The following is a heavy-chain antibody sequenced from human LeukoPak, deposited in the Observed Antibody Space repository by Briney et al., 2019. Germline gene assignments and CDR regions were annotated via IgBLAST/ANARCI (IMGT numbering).Heavy chain of an antibody. D-gene: IGHD3-9*01. CDR3: ARERYFDWFDY. CDR1: GGSFSGYY. Sequence: SETLSLTCAVYGGSFSGYYWSWIRQPPGKGLEWIGEINHSESTNYNPSLKSRVTISVDTSKDQFSLKLSSVTAADTAVYYCARERYFDWFDYWGQGTLVTVSS. V-gene: IGHV4-34*01. J-gene: IGHJ4*02. CDR2: INHSEST.